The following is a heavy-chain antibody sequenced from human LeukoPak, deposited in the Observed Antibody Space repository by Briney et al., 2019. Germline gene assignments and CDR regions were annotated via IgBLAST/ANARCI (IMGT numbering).Heavy chain of an antibody. CDR1: GGSFSGYY. CDR3: AREGRAI. Sequence: PSETLSLTCAVYGGSFSGYYRSWIRQPPGKGLEWIGEINHSGSTNYNPSLKSRVTISVDTSKNQFSLKLSSVTAADTAVYYCAREGRAIWGQGTMVTVSS. CDR2: INHSGST. J-gene: IGHJ3*02. V-gene: IGHV4-34*01.